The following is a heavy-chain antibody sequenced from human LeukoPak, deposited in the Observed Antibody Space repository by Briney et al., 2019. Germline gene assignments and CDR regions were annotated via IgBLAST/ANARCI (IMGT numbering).Heavy chain of an antibody. CDR3: AVTRIVGALFDY. CDR1: GGSISSYY. V-gene: IGHV4-59*05. Sequence: SGTLSLTCTVSGGSISSYYWSWIRQPPGKGLEWIGSIYYSGSTYYNPSLKSRVTISVDTSKNQFSLKLSSVTAADTAVYYCAVTRIVGALFDYWGQGTLVTVSS. D-gene: IGHD1-26*01. CDR2: IYYSGST. J-gene: IGHJ4*02.